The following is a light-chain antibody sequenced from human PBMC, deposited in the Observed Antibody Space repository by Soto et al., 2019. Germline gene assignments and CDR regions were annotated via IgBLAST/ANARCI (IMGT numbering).Light chain of an antibody. J-gene: IGKJ2*01. CDR1: QSVSNNY. Sequence: EVVLTQSPGTLSLSPGERATLSCRASQSVSNNYFACYQQKPGQAPRLLIFVSSDRPTGIPDRLSGSGSGTDFSLTIIRREPEDLAVYYCQQYGSSPPYTFGQGTKLEIK. CDR3: QQYGSSPPYT. CDR2: VSS. V-gene: IGKV3-20*01.